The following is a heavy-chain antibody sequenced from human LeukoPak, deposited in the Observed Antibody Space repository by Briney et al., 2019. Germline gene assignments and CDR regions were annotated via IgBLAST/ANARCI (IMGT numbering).Heavy chain of an antibody. CDR1: GFIFSSYG. Sequence: GGSLRLSCAASGFIFSSYGMHWVRQAPGKGLEWVAFIRYDGSHKKYADSVKGRFTMSRDNSKNTLYLQMDSLRPEDTAVYYCAKGQLGIQSSKWFDPWGQGTLVTVSS. CDR2: IRYDGSHK. CDR3: AKGQLGIQSSKWFDP. D-gene: IGHD7-27*01. J-gene: IGHJ5*02. V-gene: IGHV3-30*02.